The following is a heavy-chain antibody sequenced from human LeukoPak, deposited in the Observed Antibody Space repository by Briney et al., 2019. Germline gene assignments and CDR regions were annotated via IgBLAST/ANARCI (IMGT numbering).Heavy chain of an antibody. D-gene: IGHD5-18*01. CDR1: GGSISSYY. V-gene: IGHV4-4*07. Sequence: KPSETLSLTCTVSGGSISSYYWSWIRQPAGKGLEWIGRIYTSGSTNYNPSLKSRVTMSVDTSKNQFSLKLSSVTAADTAVYYCASTWIQPDYYYGMDVWGQGTTVTVSS. CDR3: ASTWIQPDYYYGMDV. CDR2: IYTSGST. J-gene: IGHJ6*02.